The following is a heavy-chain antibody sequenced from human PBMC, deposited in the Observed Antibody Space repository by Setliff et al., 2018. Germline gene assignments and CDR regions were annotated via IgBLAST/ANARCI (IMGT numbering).Heavy chain of an antibody. CDR1: GDSISAAS. CDR2: VYYSGAA. V-gene: IGHV4-59*01. J-gene: IGHJ4*02. Sequence: SETLSLTCSVSGDSISAASIMAWIRRPPGKGLEFIGYVYYSGAAKYDPSLKSRVTMSVDTSKTQFSLKLNSMTTADTAVYYCAREAASRFDYWGQGTLVTVSS. D-gene: IGHD2-15*01. CDR3: AREAASRFDY.